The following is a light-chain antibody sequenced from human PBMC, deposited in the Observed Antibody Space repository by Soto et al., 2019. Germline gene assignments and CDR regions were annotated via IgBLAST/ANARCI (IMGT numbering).Light chain of an antibody. CDR3: SSYAGSSNV. CDR2: EVN. CDR1: SSDVGGYNY. Sequence: QSVLTQPPSASGSPGQSVAISCTGTSSDVGGYNYVSWYQQHPGKAPKLMIYEVNKRPSGVPDRFSGSKSGNTASLTVSGLQAEDEHDYYCSSYAGSSNVFGTGTKVTVL. J-gene: IGLJ1*01. V-gene: IGLV2-8*01.